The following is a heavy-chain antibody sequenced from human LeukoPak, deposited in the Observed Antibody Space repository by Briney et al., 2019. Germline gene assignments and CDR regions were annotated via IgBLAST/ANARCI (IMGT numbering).Heavy chain of an antibody. CDR3: ARSDDESYSSGWYWFDP. D-gene: IGHD6-19*01. CDR1: GFTFSSYA. V-gene: IGHV3-30-3*01. J-gene: IGHJ5*02. Sequence: GRSLRLSCAASGFTFSSYAMHWVRQAPGKGLEWVAVISYDGSNKYYADSVKGRFTISGDNSKNTLYLQMNSLRAEDTAVYYCARSDDESYSSGWYWFDPWGQGTLVTVSS. CDR2: ISYDGSNK.